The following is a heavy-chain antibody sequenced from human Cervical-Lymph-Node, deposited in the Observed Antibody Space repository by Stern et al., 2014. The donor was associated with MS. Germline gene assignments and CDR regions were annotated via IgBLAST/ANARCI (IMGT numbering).Heavy chain of an antibody. V-gene: IGHV3-74*02. D-gene: IGHD4/OR15-4a*01. CDR2: IITDGSTT. Sequence: EVQLEESGGGLVQPGGSLRLSCAASGFTFSSYWMFWVRQAPGKGLVWVSRIITDGSTTNYADSVKGRFTISRDNAKNTLYLQMNSLRAEDTAVYYCAGGRANYYYVDYWGQGTLVTVSS. CDR3: AGGRANYYYVDY. CDR1: GFTFSSYW. J-gene: IGHJ4*02.